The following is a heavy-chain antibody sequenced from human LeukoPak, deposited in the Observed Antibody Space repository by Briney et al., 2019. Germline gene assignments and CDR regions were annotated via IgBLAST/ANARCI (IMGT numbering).Heavy chain of an antibody. J-gene: IGHJ6*03. CDR1: RYTFTSYG. D-gene: IGHD2-15*01. Sequence: ASVKVSCKPSRYTFTSYGISWVRQAPGQGLEWMGWISAYNGNTNYAQKLQGRVTMTTDTSTSTAYMELRSLRSGDTAVYYCARSAGCSGGSCYGGYMDVWGKGTTVTVSS. CDR2: ISAYNGNT. CDR3: ARSAGCSGGSCYGGYMDV. V-gene: IGHV1-18*01.